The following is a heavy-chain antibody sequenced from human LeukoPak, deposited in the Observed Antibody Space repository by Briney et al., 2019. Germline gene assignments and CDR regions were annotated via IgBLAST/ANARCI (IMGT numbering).Heavy chain of an antibody. CDR2: IYYSGST. Sequence: SETLSLTCTVSGGSISSYYWSWIRQPPGKGLEWIGYIYYSGSTNYDPSLKSRVTISVDTSKNQFSLKLSSVTAADTAIYYCARGTVTTFYDYWGQGTLVTVSS. V-gene: IGHV4-59*08. CDR3: ARGTVTTFYDY. J-gene: IGHJ4*02. CDR1: GGSISSYY. D-gene: IGHD4-17*01.